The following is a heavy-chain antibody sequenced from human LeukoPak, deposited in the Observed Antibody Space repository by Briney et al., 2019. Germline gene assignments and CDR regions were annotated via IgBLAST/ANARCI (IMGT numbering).Heavy chain of an antibody. J-gene: IGHJ4*02. D-gene: IGHD3-10*01. CDR3: AHRRGGYFDS. V-gene: IGHV2-5*02. CDR2: TYWDDED. Sequence: SGPTLVKPTQTLTLTCTFSGFSLRTNGEAVGWIRQPPGKALEGLALTYWDDEDRHSPYLQNRLAITKDTSRNQVDLTVTTTDPVDTATYYCAHRRGGYFDSWGQGVLVTVSS. CDR1: GFSLRTNGEA.